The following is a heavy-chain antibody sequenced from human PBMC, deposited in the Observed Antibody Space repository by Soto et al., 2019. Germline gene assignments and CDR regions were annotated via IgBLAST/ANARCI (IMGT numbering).Heavy chain of an antibody. CDR1: GYSFTDDY. Sequence: QVQVVQSGAEVKKPGASVKISCKTSGYSFTDDYLHWVRQAPGQGLEWVGWINPHSGSTNFAQKFLGRVSMTRDTSISTAHMELFSLTSDDTAIYYCARAVYCGDDCYSYGMDVWGQGTTVTVSS. D-gene: IGHD2-21*02. V-gene: IGHV1-2*02. CDR2: INPHSGST. CDR3: ARAVYCGDDCYSYGMDV. J-gene: IGHJ6*02.